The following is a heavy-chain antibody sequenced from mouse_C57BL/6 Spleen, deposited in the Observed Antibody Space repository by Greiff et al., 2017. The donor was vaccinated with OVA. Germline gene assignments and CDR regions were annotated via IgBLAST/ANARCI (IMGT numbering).Heavy chain of an antibody. V-gene: IGHV1-50*01. J-gene: IGHJ2*01. CDR1: GYTFTSYW. CDR3: ARRAYHYFDY. Sequence: QVQLQQPGAELVKPGASVKLSCKASGYTFTSYWMQWVKQRPGQGLEWIGEIDPSDSYTNSNQTFKGKATLTVDTSSSTAYMQLSTLTSEDSAVYYCARRAYHYFDYWGKGTTLTVSS. CDR2: IDPSDSYT. D-gene: IGHD3-1*01.